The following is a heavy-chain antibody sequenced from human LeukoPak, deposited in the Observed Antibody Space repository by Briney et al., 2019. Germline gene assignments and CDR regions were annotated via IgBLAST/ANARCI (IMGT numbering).Heavy chain of an antibody. D-gene: IGHD3-10*01. Sequence: GGSLRLSCAASGFTFSSYGMHWVRQAPGKGLEWVAVISYDGGNKYYADSVKGRFTISRDNSKNTLYLQMNSLRAEDTAVYYCARDAIRESYYFDYWGQGTLVTVSS. CDR1: GFTFSSYG. V-gene: IGHV3-30*03. CDR3: ARDAIRESYYFDY. J-gene: IGHJ4*02. CDR2: ISYDGGNK.